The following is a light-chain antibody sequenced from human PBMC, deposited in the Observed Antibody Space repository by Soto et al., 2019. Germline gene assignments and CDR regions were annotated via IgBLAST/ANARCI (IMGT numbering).Light chain of an antibody. Sequence: ELVLTQSPGTLSLSPGERATLSCRASQSVSSSYLAWYQQKPGQAPRLLIYGASSRATGIPDRFSGRGSGTDLTLTISRLEPEDFAVYYCQQYGSSPLTFGGGTKVEIK. CDR2: GAS. CDR3: QQYGSSPLT. J-gene: IGKJ4*01. CDR1: QSVSSSY. V-gene: IGKV3-20*01.